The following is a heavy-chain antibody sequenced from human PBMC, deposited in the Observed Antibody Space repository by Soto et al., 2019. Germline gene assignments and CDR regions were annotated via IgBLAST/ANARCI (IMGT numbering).Heavy chain of an antibody. CDR1: GGSISSGDYY. CDR3: ARHADYYDSSGYSIEGFDP. V-gene: IGHV4-30-4*01. CDR2: IYYSGST. D-gene: IGHD3-22*01. Sequence: SETLSLTCTVSGGSISSGDYYWSWIRQPPGKGLEWIGYIYYSGSTYYNPSLKSRVTISVDTSKNQFSLKLSSVTAADTAVYYCARHADYYDSSGYSIEGFDPWGQGTLVTVSS. J-gene: IGHJ5*02.